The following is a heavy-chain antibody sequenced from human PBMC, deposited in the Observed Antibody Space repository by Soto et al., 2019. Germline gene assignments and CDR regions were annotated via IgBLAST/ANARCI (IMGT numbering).Heavy chain of an antibody. J-gene: IGHJ5*02. CDR3: ARVAALRGVIGGGWFDP. CDR2: IYHSGST. Sequence: SETLFLSCAVSDGSISSGSYSWSWTRRPPGEGLEWIGYIYHSGSTYYNPSLKSRVTISVDRSKNQFSLKLSSVTAADTAVYYCARVAALRGVIGGGWFDPWGQGTLVTVSS. D-gene: IGHD3-10*01. V-gene: IGHV4-30-2*01. CDR1: DGSISSGSYS.